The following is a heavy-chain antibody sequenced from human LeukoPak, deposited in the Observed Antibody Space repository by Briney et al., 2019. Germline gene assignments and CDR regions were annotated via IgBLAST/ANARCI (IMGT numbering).Heavy chain of an antibody. D-gene: IGHD3-16*02. CDR1: GYSFTSYW. J-gene: IGHJ4*02. CDR3: ARHARIIITFGGVIASQQIDY. CDR2: IYPGDSDT. V-gene: IGHV5-51*01. Sequence: GESLKISCKGSGYSFTSYWIGWVRQMPGKGLEWMGIIYPGDSDTRYSPSFQGQVTISADTSISTAYLQWSSLKASDTAMYYGARHARIIITFGGVIASQQIDYWGQGTLVTVSS.